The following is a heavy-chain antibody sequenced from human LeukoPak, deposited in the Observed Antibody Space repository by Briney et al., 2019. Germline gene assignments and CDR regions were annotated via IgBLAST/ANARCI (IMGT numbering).Heavy chain of an antibody. CDR2: ISSSGTST. J-gene: IGHJ4*02. CDR3: ARALIETGTSFDY. CDR1: GFTFSDYY. D-gene: IGHD1-7*01. Sequence: GGSLRLSCAASGFTFSDYYMSWIRQYPGKGLEWVSCISSSGTSTYYADSVKGRLTISRDNAKNSLYLQMNSLRAEDTAVYYCARALIETGTSFDYWGQGTLVTVSS. V-gene: IGHV3-11*04.